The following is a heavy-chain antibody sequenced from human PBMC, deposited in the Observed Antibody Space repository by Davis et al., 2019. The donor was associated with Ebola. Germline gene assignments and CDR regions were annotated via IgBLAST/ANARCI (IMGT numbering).Heavy chain of an antibody. CDR3: ARELGYCSSTSCYRTYYFDY. J-gene: IGHJ4*02. CDR2: IYYSGST. Sequence: PSETLSLTCAVSSGSISSPKWWTWVRQPPGKGLEWIAYIYYSGSTDYNPSLKSRVTISVDTSKNQFSLKLSSVTAADTAVYYCARELGYCSSTSCYRTYYFDYWGQGTLVTVSS. V-gene: IGHV4-4*02. CDR1: SGSISSPKW. D-gene: IGHD2-2*02.